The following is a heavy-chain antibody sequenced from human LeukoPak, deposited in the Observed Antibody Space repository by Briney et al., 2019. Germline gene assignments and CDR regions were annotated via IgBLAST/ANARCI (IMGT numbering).Heavy chain of an antibody. CDR1: GDSISRSTYY. CDR2: VYYGRSP. D-gene: IGHD6-25*01. V-gene: IGHV4-39*02. J-gene: IGHJ4*02. CDR3: ARSSGTGTFSY. Sequence: NPSGTLSLTCTVSGDSISRSTYYWAWIRQPPGKGLEWIGSVYYGRSPYFNPSLESRATISVDTSKNHFSLKMSSVTAADTAVYYCARSSGTGTFSYWGQGTLVTVSS.